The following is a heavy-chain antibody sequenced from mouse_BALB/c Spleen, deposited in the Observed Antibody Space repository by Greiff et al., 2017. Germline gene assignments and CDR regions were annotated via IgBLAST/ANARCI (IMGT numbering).Heavy chain of an antibody. CDR1: GYTFTSYW. CDR2: INPSNGRT. D-gene: IGHD1-1*01. Sequence: QVHVKQPGAELVKPGASVKLSCKASGYTFTSYWMHWVKQRPGQGLEWIGEINPSNGRTNYNEKFKSKATLTVDKSSSTAYMQLSSLTSEDSAVYYCARGTTDDYWGQGTTLTVAS. CDR3: ARGTTDDY. J-gene: IGHJ2*01. V-gene: IGHV1S81*02.